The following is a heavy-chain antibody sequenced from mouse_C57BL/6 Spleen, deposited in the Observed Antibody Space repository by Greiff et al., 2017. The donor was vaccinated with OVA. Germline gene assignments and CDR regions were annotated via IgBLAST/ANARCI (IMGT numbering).Heavy chain of an antibody. CDR1: GYSITSGYD. D-gene: IGHD2-1*01. J-gene: IGHJ3*01. V-gene: IGHV3-1*01. CDR2: ISYSGST. CDR3: ARGYYGNYIAY. Sequence: EVKLMESGPGMVKPSQSLSLTCTVTGYSITSGYDWHWIRHFPGNKLEWMGYISYSGSTNYNPSLKSRISITHDTSKNHFFLKLNSVTTEDTATYYCARGYYGNYIAYWGQGTLVTVSA.